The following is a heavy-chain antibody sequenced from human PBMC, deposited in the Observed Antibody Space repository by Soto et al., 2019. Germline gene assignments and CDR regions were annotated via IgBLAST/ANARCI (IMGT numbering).Heavy chain of an antibody. CDR2: IYSGGST. J-gene: IGHJ6*03. V-gene: IGHV3-66*01. D-gene: IGHD6-6*01. CDR1: GFTVSSNY. Sequence: EVQLVESGGGLVQPGGSLRLSCAASGFTVSSNYMSWVRQAPGKGLEWVSVIYSGGSTYYADSVKGRFTISRDNSKNTLYLQMNSLRAEDTAVYYCARDSRSSSSYYYYYMDVWGKGTTVTVSS. CDR3: ARDSRSSSSYYYYYMDV.